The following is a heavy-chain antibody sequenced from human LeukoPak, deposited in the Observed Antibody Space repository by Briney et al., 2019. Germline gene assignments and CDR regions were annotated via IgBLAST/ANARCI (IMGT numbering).Heavy chain of an antibody. CDR2: INVGNGNT. CDR1: GYTFTTYS. V-gene: IGHV1-3*01. CDR3: ARDLIVYGSGSYFDY. J-gene: IGHJ4*02. D-gene: IGHD3-10*01. Sequence: VASVKVSCRASGYTFTTYSIHWVRQAPGQGLEWMAWINVGNGNTKYSQKFQGRVTITTDTSASTAYMELSSLRSEDTAVYFCARDLIVYGSGSYFDYWGQGTLVTVSS.